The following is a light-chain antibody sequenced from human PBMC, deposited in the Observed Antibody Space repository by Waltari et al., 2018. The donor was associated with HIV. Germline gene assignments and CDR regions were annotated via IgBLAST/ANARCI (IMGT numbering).Light chain of an antibody. CDR3: VAWDDSLSGYV. CDR1: NSNVGRQP. Sequence: QSVLTQPPSASGTLGQRVTISCPGSNSNVGRQPGYWFQQVPGTAPKLLIYRDYQRRSGIPDRFSGSKSGASASLTISGLRSEDEADYYCVAWDDSLSGYVFGTGTKVSVL. J-gene: IGLJ1*01. V-gene: IGLV1-47*01. CDR2: RDY.